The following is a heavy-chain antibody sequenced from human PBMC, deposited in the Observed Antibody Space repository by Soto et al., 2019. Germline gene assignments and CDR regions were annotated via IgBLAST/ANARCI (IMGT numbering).Heavy chain of an antibody. Sequence: PWGSLPLSCASSGFTLSDSRMNWVRQAPGNGLELVACISSYNSYTYYADSIKGRFTISRDNAKKSLYLQMSSLSAEDTAVYYCARHGGMVRGVLIPTYIDYWGQGTPVTVSS. CDR3: ARHGGMVRGVLIPTYIDY. CDR1: GFTLSDSR. J-gene: IGHJ4*02. V-gene: IGHV3-21*01. CDR2: ISSYNSYT. D-gene: IGHD3-10*01.